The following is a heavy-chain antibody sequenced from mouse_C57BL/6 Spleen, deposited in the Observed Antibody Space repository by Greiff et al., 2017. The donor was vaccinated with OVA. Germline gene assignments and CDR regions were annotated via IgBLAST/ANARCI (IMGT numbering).Heavy chain of an antibody. V-gene: IGHV1-26*01. J-gene: IGHJ2*01. CDR1: GYTFTDYY. CDR3: AGLRRGIYYFDY. CDR2: INPNNGGT. Sequence: EVKLQQSGPELVKPGASVKISCKASGYTFTDYYMNWVKQSHGKSLEWIGDINPNNGGTSYNQKFKGKATLTVDKSSSTAYMELRSLTSEDSAVYYCAGLRRGIYYFDYWGQGTTLTVSS. D-gene: IGHD2-2*01.